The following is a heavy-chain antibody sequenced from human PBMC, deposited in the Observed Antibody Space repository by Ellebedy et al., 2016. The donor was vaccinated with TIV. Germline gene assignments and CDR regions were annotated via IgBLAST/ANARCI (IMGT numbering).Heavy chain of an antibody. J-gene: IGHJ4*02. Sequence: AASVKVSCKPSGGTFNSYGISWARQAPGQGLEWMGVIIPILGIANYAQKFQGRVTITADKSTSTVYLELSSLRSEDTAVYYCARDPYQDSGAYTNFAYWGQGTLVTVSS. D-gene: IGHD4-17*01. CDR1: GGTFNSYG. CDR3: ARDPYQDSGAYTNFAY. V-gene: IGHV1-69*10. CDR2: IIPILGIA.